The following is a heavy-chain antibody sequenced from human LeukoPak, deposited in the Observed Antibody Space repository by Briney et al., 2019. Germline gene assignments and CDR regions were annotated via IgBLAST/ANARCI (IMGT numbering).Heavy chain of an antibody. CDR1: GFIFSDYY. CDR2: ISQSGSTI. D-gene: IGHD3-10*01. V-gene: IGHV3-11*01. Sequence: GGSLRLSCAASGFIFSDYYMSWIRQAPGKGLEWLSYISQSGSTIYYADSVKGRFTFSRDNAKNSLYLQMNSLRAEDTAVYYCAREGRTYGSDYWAQGTLATVSS. J-gene: IGHJ4*02. CDR3: AREGRTYGSDY.